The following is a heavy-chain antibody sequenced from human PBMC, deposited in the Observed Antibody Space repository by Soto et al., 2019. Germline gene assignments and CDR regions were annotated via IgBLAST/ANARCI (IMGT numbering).Heavy chain of an antibody. J-gene: IGHJ6*02. CDR1: GGSFSSYY. V-gene: IGHV4-59*01. CDR2: IYYSGST. Sequence: PSETLSLTCAVYGGSFSSYYWSWIRQPPGKGLEWIGYIYYSGSTNYNPSLKSRVTISVDTSKNQFSLKLSSVTAADTAVYYCARSSGGSGYYYGGYYYYGMDVWGQGTTVTVSS. CDR3: ARSSGGSGYYYGGYYYYGMDV. D-gene: IGHD3-22*01.